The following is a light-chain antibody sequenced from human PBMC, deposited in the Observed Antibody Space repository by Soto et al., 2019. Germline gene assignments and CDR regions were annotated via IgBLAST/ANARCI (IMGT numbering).Light chain of an antibody. CDR1: QSISSW. CDR3: KQYNITWT. CDR2: DAS. V-gene: IGKV1-5*01. Sequence: DIQMTQSPSTLSASVGDRVTITCRASQSISSWLAWYQQKPGKAPKLLIYDASSLESGVPSRFSGSGSGTEFTLTISSLQPDDFATYYCKQYNITWTFGQGTKVDI. J-gene: IGKJ1*01.